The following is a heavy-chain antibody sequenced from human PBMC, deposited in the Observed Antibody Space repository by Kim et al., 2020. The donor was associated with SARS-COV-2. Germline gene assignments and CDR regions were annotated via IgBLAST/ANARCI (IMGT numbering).Heavy chain of an antibody. CDR3: ARLGVPYSSSSRGFDY. Sequence: SVQGHVTISADKSISTAYLQWSSLKASDTAMYYCARLGVPYSSSSRGFDYWGQGTLVTVSS. J-gene: IGHJ4*02. D-gene: IGHD6-6*01. V-gene: IGHV5-10-1*01.